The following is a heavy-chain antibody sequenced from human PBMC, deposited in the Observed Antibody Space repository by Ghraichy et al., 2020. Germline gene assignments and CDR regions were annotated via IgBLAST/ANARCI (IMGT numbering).Heavy chain of an antibody. CDR3: ARVHSSGYYYSYRRLYWFDP. Sequence: SQTLSLTCTVSGGSISSGDYYWSWIRQPPGKGLEWIGYIYYSGSTYYNPSLKSRVTISVDTSKNQFSLKLSSVTAADTAVYYCARVHSSGYYYSYRRLYWFDPWGQGTLVTVSS. CDR2: IYYSGST. V-gene: IGHV4-30-4*01. CDR1: GGSISSGDYY. D-gene: IGHD3-22*01. J-gene: IGHJ5*02.